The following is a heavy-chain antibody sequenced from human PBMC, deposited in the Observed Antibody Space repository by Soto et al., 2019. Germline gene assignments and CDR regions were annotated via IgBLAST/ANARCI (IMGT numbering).Heavy chain of an antibody. J-gene: IGHJ4*02. CDR1: GGSISRSSYY. CDR2: IYYSGST. CDR3: ARHDYGGFGL. Sequence: PSETLSLTCTVSGGSISRSSYYWGWIRQPPGKGLEWIGSIYYSGSTYYNPSLKSQVTISVDTSKNQFSLKLSSVTAADTAVYYCARHDYGGFGLWGQGTLVTVS. V-gene: IGHV4-39*01. D-gene: IGHD4-17*01.